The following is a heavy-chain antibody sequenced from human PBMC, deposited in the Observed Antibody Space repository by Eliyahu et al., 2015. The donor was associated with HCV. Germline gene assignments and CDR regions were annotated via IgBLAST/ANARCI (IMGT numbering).Heavy chain of an antibody. D-gene: IGHD6-19*01. V-gene: IGHV4-59*01. CDR3: ASGGGGIAVAGTGGWFDP. Sequence: QVQLQESGPGLVKPSETLSLTCTVSGXXISSYYWSWIRQPPGKGLEWIGYIYYSGSTXYTPSLKSRVTISVDTSKNQFSLKLSSVTAADTAVYYCASGGGGIAVAGTGGWFDPWGQGTLVTVSS. CDR1: GXXISSYY. J-gene: IGHJ5*02. CDR2: IYYSGST.